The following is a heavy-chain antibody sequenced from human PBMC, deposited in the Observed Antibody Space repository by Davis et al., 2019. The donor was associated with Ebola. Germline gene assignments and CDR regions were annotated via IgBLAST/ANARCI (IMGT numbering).Heavy chain of an antibody. CDR3: ARNYYDSSGYPIFGAFDI. J-gene: IGHJ3*02. CDR1: GGTFSSYT. Sequence: AASVKVSCKASGGTFSSYTISWVRQAPGQGLEWMGRIIPILGIANYAQKFQGRVTITADKSTSTAYMELSSLRAEDTALYYCARNYYDSSGYPIFGAFDIWGQGTMVTVSS. V-gene: IGHV1-69*02. D-gene: IGHD3-22*01. CDR2: IIPILGIA.